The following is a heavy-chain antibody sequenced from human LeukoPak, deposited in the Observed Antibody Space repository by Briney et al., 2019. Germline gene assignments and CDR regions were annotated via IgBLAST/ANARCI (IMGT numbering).Heavy chain of an antibody. CDR3: ARGTTGDY. CDR2: VNDSGSST. V-gene: IGHV3-23*01. J-gene: IGHJ4*02. D-gene: IGHD4-17*01. Sequence: GGSLRLSCAASGFTFNNFDMSWVRQAPGKGLEWVSIVNDSGSSTSYADSVKGRFTIYRDNSKNTLYLQMNSLRAEDTAIYYCARGTTGDYWGQGTLVTVSS. CDR1: GFTFNNFD.